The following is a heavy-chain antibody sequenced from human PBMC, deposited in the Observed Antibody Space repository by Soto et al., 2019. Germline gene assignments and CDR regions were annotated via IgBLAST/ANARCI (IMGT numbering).Heavy chain of an antibody. Sequence: ASVKVSCKASGGTFSSYAISWVRQAPGQGLEWMGGIIPIFGTANYAQKFQGRVTITADESTSTAYMELSSLRSEDTAVYYCAREGYSSSSYYYYYYGMDVWGQGTTVTVSS. CDR2: IIPIFGTA. D-gene: IGHD6-6*01. CDR1: GGTFSSYA. CDR3: AREGYSSSSYYYYYYGMDV. V-gene: IGHV1-69*13. J-gene: IGHJ6*02.